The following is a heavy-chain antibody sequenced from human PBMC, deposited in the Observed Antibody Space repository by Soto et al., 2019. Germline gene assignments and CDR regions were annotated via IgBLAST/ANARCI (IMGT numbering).Heavy chain of an antibody. Sequence: PGESLKTSRKGSGYRFTSYWIGWVRQMPGKGLEWMGIIYPGDSDTRYSPSFQGQVTISADKSISTAYLQWSSLKASDTAMYYCARPRINYYDSSGYYFDYWGQGTLVTVSS. V-gene: IGHV5-51*01. J-gene: IGHJ4*02. CDR2: IYPGDSDT. CDR1: GYRFTSYW. CDR3: ARPRINYYDSSGYYFDY. D-gene: IGHD3-22*01.